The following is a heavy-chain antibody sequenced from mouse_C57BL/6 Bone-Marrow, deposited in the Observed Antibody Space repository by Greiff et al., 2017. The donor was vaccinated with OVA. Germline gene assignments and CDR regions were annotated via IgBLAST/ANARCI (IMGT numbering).Heavy chain of an antibody. CDR3: ARWAGFYCDY. D-gene: IGHD3-3*01. CDR1: GYTFTSYW. J-gene: IGHJ2*01. Sequence: VQLQQPGAELVRPGSSVKLSCKASGYTFTSYWMHWVKQRPIQGLEWIGNIDPSDSETHYNQKFKDKATLTVDKSSSTAYMQLSSLTSEDSAVYYCARWAGFYCDYWGQGTTLTVSS. V-gene: IGHV1-52*01. CDR2: IDPSDSET.